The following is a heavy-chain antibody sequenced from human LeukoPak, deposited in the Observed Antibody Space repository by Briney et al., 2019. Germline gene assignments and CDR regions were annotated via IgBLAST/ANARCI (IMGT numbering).Heavy chain of an antibody. Sequence: GGSLRLSCVASGFTFSTYWMHWVRQAPGKGLLWVSRLSGDGSSTRFADSLKGRFTISRDNAKNTLNLQMNSLRAEDTAVYFCARASTTVPNLLDNWGQGTLVTVSS. J-gene: IGHJ4*02. CDR3: ARASTTVPNLLDN. V-gene: IGHV3-74*01. CDR1: GFTFSTYW. CDR2: LSGDGSST. D-gene: IGHD4-17*01.